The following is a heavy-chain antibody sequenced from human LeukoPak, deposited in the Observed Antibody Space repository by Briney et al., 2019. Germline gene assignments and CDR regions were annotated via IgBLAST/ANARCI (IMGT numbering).Heavy chain of an antibody. CDR1: GGSISSYY. CDR2: IYYSGST. CDR3: ARGYSSGWYLPHHNWFDP. D-gene: IGHD6-19*01. V-gene: IGHV4-59*01. Sequence: PSETLSLTCTVSGGSISSYYWSWIRQPAGKGLEWIGYIYYSGSTNYNPSLKSRVTISVDTSKNQFSLKLSSVTAADTAVYYCARGYSSGWYLPHHNWFDPWGQGTLVTVSS. J-gene: IGHJ5*02.